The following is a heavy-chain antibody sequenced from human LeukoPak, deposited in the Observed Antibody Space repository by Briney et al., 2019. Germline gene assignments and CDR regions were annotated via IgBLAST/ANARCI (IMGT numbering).Heavy chain of an antibody. Sequence: PGGSLRLSCAASGFTFTSYEMNWVRQAPGKGLEWVSYISSHGITIYYADFVRGRFTISRDNARNSLSLQMNSLRAEDTAVYYCARETDSTLLDYWGQGILVTVSS. CDR3: ARETDSTLLDY. CDR2: ISSHGITI. J-gene: IGHJ4*02. V-gene: IGHV3-48*03. D-gene: IGHD2-2*01. CDR1: GFTFTSYE.